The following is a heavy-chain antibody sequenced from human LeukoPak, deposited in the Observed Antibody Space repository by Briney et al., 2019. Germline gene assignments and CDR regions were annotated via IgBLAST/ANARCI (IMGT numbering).Heavy chain of an antibody. J-gene: IGHJ4*02. Sequence: GGSLRLSCAASGFTFSSYGMSWVRQAPGKGLEWVSAISGSGGSTYYADSVKGRFTISRDNSKNTLYLQMSSLRAEDTAVYYCAKAERYYYDSSGYFFDYWGQGTLVTVSS. CDR3: AKAERYYYDSSGYFFDY. CDR2: ISGSGGST. V-gene: IGHV3-23*01. D-gene: IGHD3-22*01. CDR1: GFTFSSYG.